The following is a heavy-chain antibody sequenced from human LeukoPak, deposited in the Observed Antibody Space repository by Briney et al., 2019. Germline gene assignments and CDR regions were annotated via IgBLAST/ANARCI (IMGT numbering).Heavy chain of an antibody. J-gene: IGHJ5*02. D-gene: IGHD5-18*01. V-gene: IGHV4-34*01. Sequence: SGTLSVTCLVYGGSFIGYYWSWIRQPPGKGLEWMGEINQSGSTNHNPSLKSRVTISVDTSKNQFSLKLSSVTAADTAVYYCARARGKYSYGSFRPPRPTWFDPWGQGTLVTVSS. CDR2: INQSGST. CDR3: ARARGKYSYGSFRPPRPTWFDP. CDR1: GGSFIGYY.